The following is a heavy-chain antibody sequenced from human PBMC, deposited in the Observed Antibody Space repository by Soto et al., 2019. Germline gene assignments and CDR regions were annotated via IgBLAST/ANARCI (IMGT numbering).Heavy chain of an antibody. CDR2: IVPNIGTV. Sequence: SVKVSCKASGGTLTNFINYPINWVRQAPGQGLEWMGGIVPNIGTVNYAQKFQGRVTMTRDTSTSTVYMELSSLRSEDTAVYYCARAPRNYYDSSGYYLFDYWGQGTLVTVSS. CDR3: ARAPRNYYDSSGYYLFDY. CDR1: GGTLTNFINYP. D-gene: IGHD3-22*01. J-gene: IGHJ4*02. V-gene: IGHV1-69*05.